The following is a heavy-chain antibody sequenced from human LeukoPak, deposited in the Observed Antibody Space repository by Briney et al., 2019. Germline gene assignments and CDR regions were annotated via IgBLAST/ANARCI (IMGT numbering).Heavy chain of an antibody. Sequence: SESLSLTCTVSGGSISSGGYYWSWIRQHPGKGREWIGYIYYSGSTYYNPSLKSRVTIAVDTSKNQFSLRLNSVTAADTAVYYCARGGAGGRDGYNYGYWGQGTLVTVSS. CDR2: IYYSGST. D-gene: IGHD5-24*01. CDR3: ARGGAGGRDGYNYGY. V-gene: IGHV4-31*03. CDR1: GGSISSGGYY. J-gene: IGHJ4*02.